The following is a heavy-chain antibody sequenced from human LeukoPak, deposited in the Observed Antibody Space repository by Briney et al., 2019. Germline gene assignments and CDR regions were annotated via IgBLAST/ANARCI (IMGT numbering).Heavy chain of an antibody. Sequence: GSPRLSRSASGFPFSSFSMPLGRPAPGKGIEFFSAISDSGGSTYYADSVKGRLTISRDNSKNTLYLQMSSLRAEDTAVYFCVRGYSFGPYGMDVWGQGTTVTVSS. J-gene: IGHJ6*02. V-gene: IGHV3-64D*09. CDR1: GFPFSSFS. D-gene: IGHD2-15*01. CDR3: VRGYSFGPYGMDV. CDR2: ISDSGGST.